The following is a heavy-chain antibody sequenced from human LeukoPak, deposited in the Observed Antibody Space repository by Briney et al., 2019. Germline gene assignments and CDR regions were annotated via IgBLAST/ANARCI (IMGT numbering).Heavy chain of an antibody. CDR2: IGTAGDT. V-gene: IGHV3-13*01. Sequence: GGSLRLSCAASGFTFSSYDMRWVRQATGKGLEWVSAIGTAGDTYYPGSVKGRFTISRENAKNSLYLQMNSLRAGDTAVYYCARSTVTTRYYYGMDVWGQGTTVTVSS. CDR1: GFTFSSYD. CDR3: ARSTVTTRYYYGMDV. J-gene: IGHJ6*02. D-gene: IGHD4-17*01.